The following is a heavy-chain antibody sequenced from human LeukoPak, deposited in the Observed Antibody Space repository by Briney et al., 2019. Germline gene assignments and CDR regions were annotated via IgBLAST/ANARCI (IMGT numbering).Heavy chain of an antibody. D-gene: IGHD2-21*01. CDR1: GFTFSDHW. Sequence: PGGSLRLSCAASGFTFSDHWMDWVRQAPGKGLVWVARINPDGSGRHYADFVEVRFTISRDNAKTAVFLQMNSLRVEDTAVYYCARDANDLFFSWGQGSLVTVSS. V-gene: IGHV3-74*01. CDR3: ARDANDLFFS. CDR2: INPDGSGR. J-gene: IGHJ5*02.